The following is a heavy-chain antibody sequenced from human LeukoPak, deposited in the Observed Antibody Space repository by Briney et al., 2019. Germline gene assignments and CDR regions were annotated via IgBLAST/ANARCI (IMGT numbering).Heavy chain of an antibody. V-gene: IGHV5-51*01. Sequence: GESLKISCKGSGYSFTSYWIGWVRQMPGKGLEWMGIIYPGDSDTRYSPSFQGQVTISADKSISTAYLQWSSLKASDTAMYYCARMRGGSYYSTDAFDIWGQGTMVTVSS. J-gene: IGHJ3*02. CDR2: IYPGDSDT. CDR3: ARMRGGSYYSTDAFDI. D-gene: IGHD1-26*01. CDR1: GYSFTSYW.